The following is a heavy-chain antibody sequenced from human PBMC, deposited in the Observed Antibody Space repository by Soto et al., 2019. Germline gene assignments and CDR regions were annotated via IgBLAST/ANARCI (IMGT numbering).Heavy chain of an antibody. V-gene: IGHV3-30-3*01. J-gene: IGHJ4*02. CDR2: ISYDGSNK. D-gene: IGHD3-16*02. CDR3: ARDTGGVIVNYFDY. CDR1: GFTFSSYA. Sequence: GGSLRLSCAASGFTFSSYAMHWVRQAPGKGLEWVAVISYDGSNKYYADSVKGRFTISRDNSKNTLYLQMNSLRAEDTAVYYCARDTGGVIVNYFDYWGKGTRVTVS.